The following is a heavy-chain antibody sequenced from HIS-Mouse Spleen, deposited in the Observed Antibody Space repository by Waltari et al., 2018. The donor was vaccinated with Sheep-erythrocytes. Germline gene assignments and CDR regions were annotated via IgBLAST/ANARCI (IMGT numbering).Heavy chain of an antibody. CDR1: GGSFSGYY. Sequence: QVQLQQWGAGLLQPSETLSLTCAVYGGSFSGYYSSWIRQPPGKGLEWIGEINHSGSTNYNPSLKSRVTISVDTSKNQFSLKLSSVTAADTAVYYCARGGRRTGFDYWGQGTLVTVSS. D-gene: IGHD3-9*01. CDR2: INHSGST. V-gene: IGHV4-34*01. CDR3: ARGGRRTGFDY. J-gene: IGHJ4*02.